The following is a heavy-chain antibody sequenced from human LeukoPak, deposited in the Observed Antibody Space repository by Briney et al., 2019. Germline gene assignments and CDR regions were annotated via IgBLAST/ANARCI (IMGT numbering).Heavy chain of an antibody. CDR1: GYTFTGYY. CDR3: ARDKSVAVNTFDY. J-gene: IGHJ4*02. Sequence: GASVKVSCKASGYTFTGYYMHWVRQAPGQGLEWMGWINPNSGGTNYAQKFQGRVTMTRDTSISTAYMELSRLRSDDTAVYYCARDKSVAVNTFDYWGQGTLVTVSS. D-gene: IGHD6-19*01. CDR2: INPNSGGT. V-gene: IGHV1-2*02.